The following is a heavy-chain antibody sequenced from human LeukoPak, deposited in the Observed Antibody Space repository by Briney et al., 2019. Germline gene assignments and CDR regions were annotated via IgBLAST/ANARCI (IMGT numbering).Heavy chain of an antibody. CDR1: GFTFSSYS. J-gene: IGHJ3*02. V-gene: IGHV3-48*04. D-gene: IGHD2-8*01. CDR3: ARDSTRDIVLMVYAIVGPHDAFDI. CDR2: ISSSSSTI. Sequence: GGSLRLSCAASGFTFSSYSMNWVRQAPGKGLEWVSYISSSSSTIYYADSVKGRFTISRDNAKNSLYLQMNSLRAEDTAVYYCARDSTRDIVLMVYAIVGPHDAFDIWGQGTMVTVSS.